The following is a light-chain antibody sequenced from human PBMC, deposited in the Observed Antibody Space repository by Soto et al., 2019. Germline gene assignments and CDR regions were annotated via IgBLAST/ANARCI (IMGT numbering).Light chain of an antibody. Sequence: EIVLTQSPGTLSLSPGERATLSCRASESVSSSYLAWYQQKPGQAPRLLIYGASSRATGIPDRFSGCGSGTDFTLTISRLEPEDFAVHYCQQYGSSLWTFGQGTKVEIK. V-gene: IGKV3-20*01. J-gene: IGKJ1*01. CDR2: GAS. CDR3: QQYGSSLWT. CDR1: ESVSSSY.